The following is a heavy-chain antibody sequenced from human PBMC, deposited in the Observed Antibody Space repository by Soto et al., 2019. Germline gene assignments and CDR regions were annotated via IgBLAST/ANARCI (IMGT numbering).Heavy chain of an antibody. CDR3: EAAVG. CDR2: VNQDESEK. CDR1: GFSFSSLW. Sequence: GGSMRLSCVSSGFSFSSLWMNWVRQAPGKGPEWVANVNQDESEKYYVDSVRGRFTISRDNARNLVHLQMNSLRAEDTAVYYCEAAVGWGQGTLVTVSS. D-gene: IGHD6-19*01. V-gene: IGHV3-7*01. J-gene: IGHJ4*02.